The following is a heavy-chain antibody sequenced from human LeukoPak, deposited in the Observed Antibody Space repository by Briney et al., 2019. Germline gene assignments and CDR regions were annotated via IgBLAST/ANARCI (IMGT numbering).Heavy chain of an antibody. Sequence: GGSLRLSCAASGFTFSSYAMSWVRQAPGKGLEWVSVISGTGGDTYYADSVKGRFTISRDNSKNTLFLQMNSLRDEDTAVYYCAKHRFESGGYHSTDWGQGTLVTVSS. D-gene: IGHD3-22*01. J-gene: IGHJ4*02. CDR2: ISGTGGDT. CDR1: GFTFSSYA. CDR3: AKHRFESGGYHSTD. V-gene: IGHV3-23*01.